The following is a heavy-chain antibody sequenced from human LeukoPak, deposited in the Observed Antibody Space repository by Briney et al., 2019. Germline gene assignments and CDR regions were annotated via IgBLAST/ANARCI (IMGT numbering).Heavy chain of an antibody. CDR2: AHPATSII. D-gene: IGHD2/OR15-2a*01. J-gene: IGHJ5*02. CDR1: EYDFANYW. Sequence: RDSLKISCKGPEYDFANYWIGWVRQTPGRGLEWMGIAHPATSIIHYGPSFQGQVTISFDRSLSTAYPQWTSLKASDSGMYFCARRKFYDTYLDPWGRGTLVTVSS. V-gene: IGHV5-51*01. CDR3: ARRKFYDTYLDP.